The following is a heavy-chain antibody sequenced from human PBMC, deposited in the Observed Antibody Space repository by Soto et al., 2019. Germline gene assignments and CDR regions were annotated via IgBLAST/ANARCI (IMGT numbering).Heavy chain of an antibody. D-gene: IGHD3-3*01. V-gene: IGHV4-4*07. CDR3: ARGGQDFWSGTFDY. CDR2: IDTSGST. CDR1: GGSISNYY. J-gene: IGHJ4*02. Sequence: SETLSLTCTVCGGSISNYYCNWIRQPAGKGLEWIGRIDTSGSTNYNPSLKSRVTMSVDTSKQEFSLKLSSVTAADTALYYCARGGQDFWSGTFDYWGRGALVTVSS.